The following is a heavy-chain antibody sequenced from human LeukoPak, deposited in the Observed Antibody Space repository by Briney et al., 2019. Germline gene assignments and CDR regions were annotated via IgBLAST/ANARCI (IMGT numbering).Heavy chain of an antibody. V-gene: IGHV3-23*01. CDR2: ISGSSSHT. D-gene: IGHD6-19*01. CDR1: GFTFSTYA. J-gene: IGHJ4*02. CDR3: TKEYDKTNRSPQWGFDS. Sequence: GGSLRLSCAAAGFTFSTYAMSWVRQAPGKGLEWVSGISGSSSHTEDADSVKGRFTISRDNSKNTLFLQMNNLRVEDTALYYCTKEYDKTNRSPQWGFDSWGQGTLVTVSS.